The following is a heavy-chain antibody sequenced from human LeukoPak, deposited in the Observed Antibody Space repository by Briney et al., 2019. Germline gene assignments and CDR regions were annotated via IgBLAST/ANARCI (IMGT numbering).Heavy chain of an antibody. CDR3: AKDLVLRYCSGGSCKPSDY. D-gene: IGHD2-15*01. J-gene: IGHJ4*02. CDR1: GFTFSSYA. Sequence: GGSLRLSCAASGFTFSSYAMSWVRQAPGKGLEWVSAISGSGGSTYYADSVKGRFTISRDNSKNTLYLQMNSLRAEDTAVYYCAKDLVLRYCSGGSCKPSDYWGQGTLVTVSS. CDR2: ISGSGGST. V-gene: IGHV3-23*01.